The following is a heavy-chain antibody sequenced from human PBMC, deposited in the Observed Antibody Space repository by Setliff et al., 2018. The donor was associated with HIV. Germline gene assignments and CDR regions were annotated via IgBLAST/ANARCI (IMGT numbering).Heavy chain of an antibody. J-gene: IGHJ4*02. V-gene: IGHV3-23*01. Sequence: LRLSCAASGFPFNRYAMNWVRQAPGKGLEWVSIIGGNDDQTNYVDSVKGRFTISRDNSKNMVYLQLSSLRVEDTAVYYCARGDWAGYNKDAFYYFDNWGQGTLVTVSS. CDR3: ARGDWAGYNKDAFYYFDN. D-gene: IGHD5-18*01. CDR2: IGGNDDQT. CDR1: GFPFNRYA.